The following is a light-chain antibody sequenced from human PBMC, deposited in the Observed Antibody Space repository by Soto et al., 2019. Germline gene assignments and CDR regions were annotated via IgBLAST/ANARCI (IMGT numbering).Light chain of an antibody. CDR3: LQTSKSPPT. CDR1: RAITTS. CDR2: AGS. Sequence: DIQMTQSPSSLSASVGDRVTITCRASRAITTSLNWYQQKPGRAPKLLIYAGSSLQTGVPSRFSGSGSATFFTLTISALPPEDFATYLCLQTSKSPPTFGQGTKVEIK. J-gene: IGKJ2*01. V-gene: IGKV1-39*01.